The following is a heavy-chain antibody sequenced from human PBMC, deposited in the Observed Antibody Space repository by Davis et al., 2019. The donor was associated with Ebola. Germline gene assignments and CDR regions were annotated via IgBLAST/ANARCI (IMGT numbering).Heavy chain of an antibody. Sequence: GGSLRLSCAASGFVFSSYVMSWVRRAPGKGLEWVSTLGLSADTYYADSVKGRFTISRDNAKNSLYLQMNSLRDEDTAVYYCAREGDYYDSSGYYGYWGQGTLVTVSS. J-gene: IGHJ4*02. CDR3: AREGDYYDSSGYYGY. CDR1: GFVFSSYV. V-gene: IGHV3-21*01. D-gene: IGHD3-22*01. CDR2: LGLSADT.